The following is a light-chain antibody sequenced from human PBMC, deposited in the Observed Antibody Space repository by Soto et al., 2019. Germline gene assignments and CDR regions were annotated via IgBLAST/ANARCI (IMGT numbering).Light chain of an antibody. CDR1: QSITEK. V-gene: IGKV3-15*01. CDR2: GAF. Sequence: IVMTQSPDTLSVSPGERATLSCRASQSITEKVVWYQQKSGQAPRLLIYGAFTRAAGVPARFSGSGSGTDFTLTISRLEPEDFAVYYCHHYGSSPLTFGQGTRLEIK. CDR3: HHYGSSPLT. J-gene: IGKJ5*01.